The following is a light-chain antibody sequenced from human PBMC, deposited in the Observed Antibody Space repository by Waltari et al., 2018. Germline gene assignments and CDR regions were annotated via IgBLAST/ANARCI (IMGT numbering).Light chain of an antibody. J-gene: IGKJ5*01. V-gene: IGKV2-28*01. Sequence: DIVMTQSPLSLPVTPGEPASISCRSSQSLLHSNGYNYLDWYLQKPGQSPQLLIYLGSNRASGVPDRFSGSGSGTDFTLTISSLQAEDVAVYYCQQYYSIPITFGQGTRLEIK. CDR2: LGS. CDR3: QQYYSIPIT. CDR1: QSLLHSNGYNY.